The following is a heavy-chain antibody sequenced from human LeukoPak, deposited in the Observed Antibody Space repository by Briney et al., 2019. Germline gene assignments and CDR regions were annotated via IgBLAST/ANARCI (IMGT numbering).Heavy chain of an antibody. J-gene: IGHJ4*02. CDR1: GGSICDNY. D-gene: IGHD2-15*01. CDR2: ISYSGSK. CDR3: ARDSGGGVLDY. V-gene: IGHV4-59*01. Sequence: KASETLSLTCAVSGGSICDNYWNWGGPPPGKGQEWIGYISYSGSKNCIPSLESRVTISIDTPKNQFSLKLSSVTAADTAVYYCARDSGGGVLDYWGQGTLVTVSS.